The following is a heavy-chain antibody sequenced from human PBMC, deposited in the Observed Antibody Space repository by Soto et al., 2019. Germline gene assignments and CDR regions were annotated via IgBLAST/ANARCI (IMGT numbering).Heavy chain of an antibody. J-gene: IGHJ4*02. V-gene: IGHV3-73*01. Sequence: GGSLRLSCAASGFTFSGSAMHWVRQASGKGLEWVGRIRSKANSYATAYAASVKGRFTISRDDSKNTAYLQMNSLKTEDTAVYYCTRHTELYYDILTGPYWGQGT. CDR1: GFTFSGSA. CDR2: IRSKANSYAT. CDR3: TRHTELYYDILTGPY. D-gene: IGHD3-9*01.